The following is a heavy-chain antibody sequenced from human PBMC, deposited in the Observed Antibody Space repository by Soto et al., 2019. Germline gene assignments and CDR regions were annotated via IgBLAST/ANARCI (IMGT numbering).Heavy chain of an antibody. V-gene: IGHV4-4*02. CDR1: GASISSSNW. Sequence: QVQLQESGPGLVKPSGTLSLTCAVSGASISSSNWWSWVRQPPGKGLEWIGEIYHSGSTNYNPSLKSRVIISVDKAKNQFSLKLSSVTAADTAVYYCARGAMWPPRATVTLVDWGQGALVTVSS. J-gene: IGHJ4*02. CDR2: IYHSGST. CDR3: ARGAMWPPRATVTLVD. D-gene: IGHD4-17*01.